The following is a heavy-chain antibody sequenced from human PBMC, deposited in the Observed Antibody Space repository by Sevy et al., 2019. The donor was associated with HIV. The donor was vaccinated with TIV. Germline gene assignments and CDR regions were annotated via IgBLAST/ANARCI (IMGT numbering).Heavy chain of an antibody. Sequence: SETLSLTCAVSGGSISSGGYSWSWIRQPPGKGLEWIGYIYHSGSTYYDPSLKSRVIISVDRSKNQFSLKLSSVTAADTAVYYCARVVPRNHYDSSGYYFDYWGQGTLVTVSS. CDR2: IYHSGST. J-gene: IGHJ4*02. CDR3: ARVVPRNHYDSSGYYFDY. CDR1: GGSISSGGYS. V-gene: IGHV4-30-2*01. D-gene: IGHD3-22*01.